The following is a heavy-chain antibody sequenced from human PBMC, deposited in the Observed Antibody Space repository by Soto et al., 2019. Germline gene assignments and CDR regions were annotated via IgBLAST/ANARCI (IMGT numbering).Heavy chain of an antibody. CDR3: ARLGFGDYFGPYYFYGMDV. CDR2: IYPGDSDT. Sequence: GESLKISCQGSGYSFSSYWIAWVRQMPGKGLEWVGIIYPGDSDTRYSPSFQGQVTISADKSISGVYLQWASLKASDTAMYYCARLGFGDYFGPYYFYGMDVWGQGTTVTVSS. V-gene: IGHV5-51*01. J-gene: IGHJ6*02. CDR1: GYSFSSYW. D-gene: IGHD4-17*01.